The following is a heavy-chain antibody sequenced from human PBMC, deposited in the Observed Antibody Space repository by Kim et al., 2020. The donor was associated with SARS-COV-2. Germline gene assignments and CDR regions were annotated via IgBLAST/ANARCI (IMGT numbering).Heavy chain of an antibody. V-gene: IGHV4-34*01. CDR3: ARTNTIFGVVTHIYYYYGMDV. CDR2: INHSGST. J-gene: IGHJ6*02. CDR1: GGSFSGYY. D-gene: IGHD3-3*01. Sequence: SETLSLTCAVYGGSFSGYYWSWIRQPPGKGLEWIGEINHSGSTNYNPSLKSRVTISVDTSKNQFSLKLSSVTAADTAVYYCARTNTIFGVVTHIYYYYGMDVWGQGTTVTVSS.